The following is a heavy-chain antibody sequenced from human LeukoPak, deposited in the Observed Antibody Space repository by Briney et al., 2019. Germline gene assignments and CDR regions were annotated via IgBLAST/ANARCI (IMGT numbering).Heavy chain of an antibody. D-gene: IGHD4-17*01. CDR2: ISGSGDNT. J-gene: IGHJ4*02. CDR1: RFTFSSYA. CDR3: AKDLDYGYDY. Sequence: PGGSLRLSCAASRFTFSSYAMIWVRQAPGKGLEWVSAISGSGDNTYYADSVKGRFTISRDNSKKTLYLQMSSLRGEDTAVYFCAKDLDYGYDYWGPGTLVTVSS. V-gene: IGHV3-23*01.